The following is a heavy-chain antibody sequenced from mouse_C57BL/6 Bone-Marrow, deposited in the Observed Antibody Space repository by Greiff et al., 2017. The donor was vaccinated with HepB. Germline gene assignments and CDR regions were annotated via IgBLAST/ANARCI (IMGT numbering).Heavy chain of an antibody. CDR1: GYTFTDYY. CDR2: INPNNGGT. V-gene: IGHV1-26*01. D-gene: IGHD2-3*01. J-gene: IGHJ2*01. Sequence: EVQLQQSGPELVKPGASVKISCKASGYTFTDYYMNWVKQSHGKSLEWIGDINPNNGGTSYNQKFKGKATLTVDKSSSTAYMELRSLTSEDSAVYYCARGRIYDGYYYYFDYWGQGTTLTVSS. CDR3: ARGRIYDGYYYYFDY.